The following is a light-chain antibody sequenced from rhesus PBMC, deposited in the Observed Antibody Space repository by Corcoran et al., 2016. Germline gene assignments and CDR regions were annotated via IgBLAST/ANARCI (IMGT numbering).Light chain of an antibody. Sequence: QVILTQSPATLSLSPGERATLSCRASQSVSSYLAWYQQKPGQAPRRLIYGASSRATGIPERFRGSGSGTDFPLPISSLEPEDVGVYHCYQHSSGYSFGQGTKVEIK. CDR2: GAS. CDR1: QSVSSY. J-gene: IGKJ2*01. V-gene: IGKV3-10*01. CDR3: YQHSSGYS.